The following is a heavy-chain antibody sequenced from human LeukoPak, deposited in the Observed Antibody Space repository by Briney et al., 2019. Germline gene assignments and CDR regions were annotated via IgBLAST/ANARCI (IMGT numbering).Heavy chain of an antibody. J-gene: IGHJ5*02. CDR3: ARDLGSAYGVPRWFDP. CDR2: ISYSGST. V-gene: IGHV4-59*12. D-gene: IGHD4-17*01. CDR1: GGSISSNY. Sequence: SETLSLTCTVSGGSISSNYWSWIRQPPGKGLEWIGYISYSGSTNYNPSLKSRVTISVDTSKNQFSLKLRSVTAADTAVYYCARDLGSAYGVPRWFDPWGQGTLVTVSS.